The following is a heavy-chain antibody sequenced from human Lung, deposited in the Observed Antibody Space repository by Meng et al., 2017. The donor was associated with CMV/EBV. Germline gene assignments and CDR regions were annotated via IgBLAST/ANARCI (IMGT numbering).Heavy chain of an antibody. CDR3: ARTVGRELHFDY. Sequence: GXXLVXPTQTLTPTCTFSGFSLSTSGMCVSWVRQPPGKALEWLALIDWDDDKYYSTSLKTRLTISKDTSKNQVVLTMTNMDPVDTATYYCARTVGRELHFDYWGQGXLVTVSS. J-gene: IGHJ4*02. D-gene: IGHD1-26*01. CDR2: IDWDDDK. V-gene: IGHV2-70*20. CDR1: GFSLSTSGMC.